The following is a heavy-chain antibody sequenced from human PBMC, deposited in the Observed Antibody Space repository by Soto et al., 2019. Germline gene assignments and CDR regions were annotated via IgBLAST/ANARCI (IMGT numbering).Heavy chain of an antibody. CDR1: GYTFTSYA. V-gene: IGHV1-3*01. Sequence: QVQLVQSGAEVKKPGASVKVSCKASGYTFTSYAMHWVRQAPGQRLEWMGWINPGNGNTKYSQKFQGRVTITRDTSASTAYMELSSLRSEDTAVYYCARDLGGWPDYWGQGTLVTVSS. J-gene: IGHJ4*02. D-gene: IGHD2-15*01. CDR3: ARDLGGWPDY. CDR2: INPGNGNT.